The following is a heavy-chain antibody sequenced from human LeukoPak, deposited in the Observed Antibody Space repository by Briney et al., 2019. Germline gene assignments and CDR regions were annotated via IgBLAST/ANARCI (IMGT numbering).Heavy chain of an antibody. J-gene: IGHJ4*02. CDR3: ATTVVAPRRDFEY. Sequence: PSQTLSLTCTVSGDSISSSDYYWSWIRQPPGKGLEWIGSIYHSGSTYYNPSLKSRVTISVDTSKNQFSLKLSSVTAADTAVYYCATTVVAPRRDFEYWGQGTLVTVSS. CDR2: IYHSGST. D-gene: IGHD2-15*01. V-gene: IGHV4-39*07. CDR1: GDSISSSDYY.